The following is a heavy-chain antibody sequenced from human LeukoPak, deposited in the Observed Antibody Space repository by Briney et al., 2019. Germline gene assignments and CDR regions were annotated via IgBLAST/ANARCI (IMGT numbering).Heavy chain of an antibody. D-gene: IGHD4-11*01. CDR3: VRGDLPTTVLNDPFNI. V-gene: IGHV1-8*01. J-gene: IGHJ3*02. Sequence: ASVKVSCKASGYTFRSYDINWVRQAAGQGLEWLGWMNPNSGNTGYAPKFQGRVTMTRVTSINTAYMELTSLRSEDTVVYFCVRGDLPTTVLNDPFNIWGQGTMVTVSS. CDR2: MNPNSGNT. CDR1: GYTFRSYD.